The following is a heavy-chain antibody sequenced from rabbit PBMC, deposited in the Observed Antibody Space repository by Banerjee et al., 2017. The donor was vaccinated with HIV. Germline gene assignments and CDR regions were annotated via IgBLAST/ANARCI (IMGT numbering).Heavy chain of an antibody. CDR1: GIDISSYW. V-gene: IGHV1S45*01. Sequence: QLVESGGGLVKPGGTLTLTCKASGIDISSYWMSWVRQAPGKGLEWIGYIDPSSGSAYYASWVISRFTISKTSSTTVTLQMTSLTAADTATYFCARNWDLWGPGTLVTVS. CDR3: ARNWDL. J-gene: IGHJ4*01. CDR2: IDPSSGSA.